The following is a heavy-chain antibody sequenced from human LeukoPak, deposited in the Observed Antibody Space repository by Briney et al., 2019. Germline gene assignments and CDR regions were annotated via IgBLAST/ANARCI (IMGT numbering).Heavy chain of an antibody. Sequence: PSETLSLTCTVSGCSISSFFWSWIRQPPGKGLEWIGSMHYSGDTKYNPSLKSRVSLSIDTSNQQFSLRLSSVTAADTAAYYCARDLELERNRWNYFESWGQGTLVTVSS. CDR3: ARDLELERNRWNYFES. J-gene: IGHJ4*02. CDR2: MHYSGDT. CDR1: GCSISSFF. D-gene: IGHD1-1*01. V-gene: IGHV4-59*01.